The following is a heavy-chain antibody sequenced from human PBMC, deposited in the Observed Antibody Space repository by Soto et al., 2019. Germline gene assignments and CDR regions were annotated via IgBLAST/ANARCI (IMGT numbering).Heavy chain of an antibody. V-gene: IGHV4-59*08. Sequence: SETLSLTCTVSGGSFSSYYWSWIRQPPGKGLDWIAYTRYGGSTTYNPSLKSRVTISIDTSKNQFSLRLSSVTAADTALYYCARHDTRGGAFDIWGQGTMVTVSS. CDR2: TRYGGST. CDR3: ARHDTRGGAFDI. J-gene: IGHJ3*02. CDR1: GGSFSSYY. D-gene: IGHD3-16*01.